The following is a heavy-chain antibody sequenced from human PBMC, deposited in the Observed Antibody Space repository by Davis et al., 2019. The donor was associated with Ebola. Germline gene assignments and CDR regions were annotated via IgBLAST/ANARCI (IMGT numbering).Heavy chain of an antibody. J-gene: IGHJ4*02. V-gene: IGHV4-59*01. CDR1: GGSFSGYY. D-gene: IGHD4-23*01. CDR3: AREYGGNFDY. Sequence: GSLRLSCAVYGGSFSGYYWSWIRQPPGKGLEWIGNIYYSGSTNYNSSLKSRVTISVDTSKNQFSLKLSSVTAADTAVYYCAREYGGNFDYWGQGTLVTVSS. CDR2: IYYSGST.